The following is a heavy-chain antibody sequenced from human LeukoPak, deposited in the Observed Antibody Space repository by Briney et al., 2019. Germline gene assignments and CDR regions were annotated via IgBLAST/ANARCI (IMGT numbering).Heavy chain of an antibody. CDR1: GYSISSGYY. D-gene: IGHD3-10*01. Sequence: SETLSLTCTVSGYSISSGYYWGWIRQPPGKGLEWIGSIYYSGSTYYNPSLKSRVTISVDTSKNQFSLKLSSVTAADTAVYYCARHVGFITMVRGVINNNWFDPWGQGTLVTVSS. CDR2: IYYSGST. CDR3: ARHVGFITMVRGVINNNWFDP. V-gene: IGHV4-38-2*02. J-gene: IGHJ5*02.